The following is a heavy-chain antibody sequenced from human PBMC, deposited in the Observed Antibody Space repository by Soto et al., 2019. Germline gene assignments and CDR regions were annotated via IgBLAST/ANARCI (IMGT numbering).Heavy chain of an antibody. D-gene: IGHD1-26*01. J-gene: IGHJ6*02. CDR3: ARYGAQWELQQAHYYYYYGMDV. CDR2: IWYDGSNK. CDR1: GFTFSSYG. V-gene: IGHV3-33*01. Sequence: GGSLRLSCAASGFTFSSYGMHWVRQAPGKGLEWVAVIWYDGSNKYYADSVKGRFTISRDNSKNTLYLQMNSLRAEDTAVYYCARYGAQWELQQAHYYYYYGMDVWGQGTTVTVSS.